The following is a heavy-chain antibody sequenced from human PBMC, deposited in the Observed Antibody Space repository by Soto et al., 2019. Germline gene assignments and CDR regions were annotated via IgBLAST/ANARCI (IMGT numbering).Heavy chain of an antibody. J-gene: IGHJ4*02. V-gene: IGHV2-5*02. CDR3: ARRREYNGGWNSGQFDY. CDR1: GFSISTSQVG. CDR2: IYWDDDK. Sequence: QITLKESGPTLVKPTQTLTLTCSLSGFSISTSQVGVGCIRQPPGKALEWLVFIYWDDDKRYSPSLKSRLTITKDTSKNQVVFTMTNMDPVDTATYYCARRREYNGGWNSGQFDYWGQGIMVTVSS. D-gene: IGHD6-19*01.